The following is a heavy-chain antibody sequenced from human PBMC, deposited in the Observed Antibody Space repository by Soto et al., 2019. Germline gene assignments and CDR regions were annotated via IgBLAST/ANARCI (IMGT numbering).Heavy chain of an antibody. CDR2: IYYSGST. Sequence: QVQLQESGPGLVKPSETLSLTCTVSGGSISSYYWSWIRQPPGTGMEWIGYIYYSGSTSYNPSLKSRVTMSVDTSRNQFSLKLSSVTAADTAVYYCARRLLVAGTNAFDIWGQGTMVTVSS. CDR1: GGSISSYY. CDR3: ARRLLVAGTNAFDI. V-gene: IGHV4-59*08. D-gene: IGHD6-19*01. J-gene: IGHJ3*02.